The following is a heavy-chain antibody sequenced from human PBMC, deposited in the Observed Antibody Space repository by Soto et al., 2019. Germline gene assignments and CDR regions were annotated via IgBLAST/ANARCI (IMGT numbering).Heavy chain of an antibody. V-gene: IGHV3-33*01. CDR3: ARDIYSGYEGNYFDY. CDR2: IWYDGSNK. CDR1: GFTFSSYG. Sequence: PGGSLRLSCAASGFTFSSYGMHWVRQAPGKGLEWVAVIWYDGSNKYYADSVKGRFTISRDNSKNTLYLQMNSLRAEDTAVYYCARDIYSGYEGNYFDYWGQGNLVTVSS. D-gene: IGHD5-12*01. J-gene: IGHJ4*02.